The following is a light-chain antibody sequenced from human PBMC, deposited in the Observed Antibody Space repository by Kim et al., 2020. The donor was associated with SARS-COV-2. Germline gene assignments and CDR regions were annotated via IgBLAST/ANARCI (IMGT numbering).Light chain of an antibody. CDR3: LLYYGGDWV. Sequence: QTVVTQEPSLTVSPGGTVTLTCASSTGAVTSGYYPNWFQQKPGQAPRALIYSTSNKRSWTPARFSGSLLGGKAALTLSGVQPEDEAEYYCLLYYGGDWVFGGGTQLTVL. CDR2: STS. CDR1: TGAVTSGYY. J-gene: IGLJ3*02. V-gene: IGLV7-43*01.